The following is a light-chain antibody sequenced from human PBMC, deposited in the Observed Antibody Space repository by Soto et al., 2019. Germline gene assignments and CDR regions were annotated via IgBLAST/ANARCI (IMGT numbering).Light chain of an antibody. CDR3: SSFTNNNTPHVV. CDR1: DSDVGGYNY. V-gene: IGLV2-14*01. J-gene: IGLJ2*01. Sequence: QSVLTQPASVSGSPGQSITISCTGTDSDVGGYNYVSWYQQHPGKAPKLMIYGVYNRPSGVSNRFSGSKSGNTASLTISGLQAEGEADYYCSSFTNNNTPHVVFGGGTKVTVL. CDR2: GVY.